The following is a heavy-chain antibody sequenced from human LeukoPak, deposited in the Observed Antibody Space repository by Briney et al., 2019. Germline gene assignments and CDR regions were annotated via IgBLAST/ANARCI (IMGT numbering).Heavy chain of an antibody. J-gene: IGHJ4*02. CDR1: GGTFRKYA. V-gene: IGHV1-69*13. D-gene: IGHD6-6*01. Sequence: SVKASCKASGGTFRKYAISWLRQAPGQGLEWMGGIIPIFGTANYAQNFQDRVTITADESTSTAYMELSSLKSEDTAVYYCATVEYSSSSSFDYWGQGTLVTVSS. CDR3: ATVEYSSSSSFDY. CDR2: IIPIFGTA.